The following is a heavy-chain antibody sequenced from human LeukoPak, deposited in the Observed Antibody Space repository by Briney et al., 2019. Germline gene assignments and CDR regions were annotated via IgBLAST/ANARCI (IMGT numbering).Heavy chain of an antibody. D-gene: IGHD6-19*01. CDR1: GFAFSSYE. CDR2: ISGSGITI. V-gene: IGHV3-48*03. Sequence: RSGGSLRLSCAASGFAFSSYEMNWVRQAPGKGQEWVSYISGSGITIHYADSVKGRFTISRDNAKNSLYLQMNSLRAEDTAVYYCARERVAVVFFDYWRQGTLVTVSS. CDR3: ARERVAVVFFDY. J-gene: IGHJ4*02.